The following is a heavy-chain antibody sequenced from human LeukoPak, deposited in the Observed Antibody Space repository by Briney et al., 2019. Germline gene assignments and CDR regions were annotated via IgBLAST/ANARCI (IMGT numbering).Heavy chain of an antibody. J-gene: IGHJ3*02. CDR2: IYYSGST. CDR3: ARVGRLYDYVWGSYLGAALDI. CDR1: GGSVSSGDYY. Sequence: NPSETLSLTCTVSGGSVSSGDYYWSWIRQPPGRGLEWIGYIYYSGSTYYNPSLKSRVTISVDTSKNQFSLKLSSVTAADTAVYYCARVGRLYDYVWGSYLGAALDIWRQGTMVTVSS. D-gene: IGHD3-16*02. V-gene: IGHV4-30-4*01.